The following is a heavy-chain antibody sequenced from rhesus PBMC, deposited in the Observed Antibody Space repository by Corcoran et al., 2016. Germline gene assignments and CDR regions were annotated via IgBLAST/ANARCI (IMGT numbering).Heavy chain of an antibody. D-gene: IGHD6-13*01. CDR3: ARASLSWFPYDY. Sequence: QVQLQESGPGLVKPSETLSLTCAVSGGSISSSNWWSWIRQPPGKGLEWIGYISGSSGSTYYNPSLKRRVTISPDTSKNQFSLKLSSVTAADTAVYYCARASLSWFPYDYWGQGVLVTVSS. J-gene: IGHJ4*01. V-gene: IGHV4-65*01. CDR2: ISGSSGST. CDR1: GGSISSSNW.